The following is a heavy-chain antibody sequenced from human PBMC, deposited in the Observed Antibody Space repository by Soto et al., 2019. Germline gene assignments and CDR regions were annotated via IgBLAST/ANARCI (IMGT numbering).Heavy chain of an antibody. Sequence: SETLSLTCTVSGDSIGGVGYWSWIRQFPGRGLEWIGCISSSGSTYYNPALNNRISLSLDTSQNQFSLKLLSVTAADTAIYYCARSGVTGIVIPSHWFDPWGQGTQVTVSS. CDR3: ARSGVTGIVIPSHWFDP. V-gene: IGHV4-31*02. CDR1: GDSIGGVGY. CDR2: ISSSGST. D-gene: IGHD2-21*02. J-gene: IGHJ5*02.